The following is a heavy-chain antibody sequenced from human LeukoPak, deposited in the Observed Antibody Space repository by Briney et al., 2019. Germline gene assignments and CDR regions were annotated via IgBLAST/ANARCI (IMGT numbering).Heavy chain of an antibody. V-gene: IGHV1-69*13. CDR2: IIRRFGTE. CDR1: GYTFSDYY. CDR3: TKGGLKVDHWYYYYMDV. Sequence: SVKVSCKASGYTFSDYYLHWVRQAPGQGLEWMGGIIRRFGTENYAEKFQGRVTITADESTSTAYMELSSLRSEDTAVYYCTKGGLKVDHWYYYYMDVWGKGTTVTISS. J-gene: IGHJ6*03.